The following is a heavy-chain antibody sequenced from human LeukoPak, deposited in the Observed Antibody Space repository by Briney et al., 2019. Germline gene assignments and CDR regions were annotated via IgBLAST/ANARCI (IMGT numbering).Heavy chain of an antibody. Sequence: ASVKVSCKASGYTFTSYAMNWVRQAPGQGLEWMGWINTNTGNPTYAQGFTGRFVFSLDTSVSTAYLQISSLKAEDTAVYYCARDGTLIVVVPAAPRYYYYGMDAWGQGTTVTVSS. D-gene: IGHD2-2*01. CDR3: ARDGTLIVVVPAAPRYYYYGMDA. V-gene: IGHV7-4-1*02. CDR2: INTNTGNP. CDR1: GYTFTSYA. J-gene: IGHJ6*02.